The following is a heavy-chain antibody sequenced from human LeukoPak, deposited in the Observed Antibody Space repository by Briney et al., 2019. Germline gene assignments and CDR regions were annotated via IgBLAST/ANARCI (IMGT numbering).Heavy chain of an antibody. CDR2: INHSGST. CDR3: ARERHHVYGY. CDR1: GGSFSGYY. J-gene: IGHJ4*02. D-gene: IGHD1-14*01. Sequence: PSETLSLTCAVYGGSFSGYYWSWIRQPPGKGLEWIGEINHSGSTNYNPSLKSRVTISVDTSKNQFSLKLSSVTAADTAVYYCARERHHVYGYWGQGTLVTVSS. V-gene: IGHV4-34*01.